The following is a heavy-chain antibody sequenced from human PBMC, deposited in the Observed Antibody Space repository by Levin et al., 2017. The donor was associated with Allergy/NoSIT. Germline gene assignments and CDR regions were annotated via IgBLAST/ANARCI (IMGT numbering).Heavy chain of an antibody. CDR2: ISAYNGNT. J-gene: IGHJ4*02. Sequence: GASVKVSCKASGYTFTSYGISWVRQAPGQGLEWMGWISAYNGNTNYAQKLQGRVTMTTDTSTSTAYMELRSLRSDDTAVYYCARDLIPWTRFQSIAAAVSDYWGQGTLVTVSS. V-gene: IGHV1-18*01. D-gene: IGHD6-13*01. CDR3: ARDLIPWTRFQSIAAAVSDY. CDR1: GYTFTSYG.